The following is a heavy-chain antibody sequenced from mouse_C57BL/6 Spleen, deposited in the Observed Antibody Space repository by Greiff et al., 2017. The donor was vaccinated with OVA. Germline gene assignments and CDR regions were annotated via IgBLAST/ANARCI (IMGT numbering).Heavy chain of an antibody. D-gene: IGHD1-1*01. CDR1: GYSITSGYY. J-gene: IGHJ2*01. CDR3: ARSYYYGSSYVDY. V-gene: IGHV3-6*01. Sequence: EVQLVESGPGLVKPSQSLSLTCSVPGYSITSGYYWNWIRQFPGNKLEWMGYISYDGSNNYNPSLKNRISITRDTSKNQFFLKLNSVTTEDTATYYCARSYYYGSSYVDYWGQGTTLTVSS. CDR2: ISYDGSN.